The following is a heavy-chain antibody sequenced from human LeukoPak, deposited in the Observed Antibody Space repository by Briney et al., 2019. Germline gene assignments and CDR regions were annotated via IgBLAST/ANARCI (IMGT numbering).Heavy chain of an antibody. D-gene: IGHD3-3*01. V-gene: IGHV3-23*01. J-gene: IGHJ6*03. CDR1: GFTFSSYA. CDR2: ISGSGGST. Sequence: GGSLRLSCAASGFTFSSYAMSWVRQAPGKGLEWVSAISGSGGSTYYADSVKGRFTISRDNAKNSLYLQMNSLRAEDTAVYYCARVRSDPPFYYYYYMDVWGKGTTVTVSS. CDR3: ARVRSDPPFYYYYYMDV.